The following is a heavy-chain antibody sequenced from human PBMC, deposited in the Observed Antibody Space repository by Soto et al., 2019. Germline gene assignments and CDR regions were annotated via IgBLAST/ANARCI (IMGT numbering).Heavy chain of an antibody. D-gene: IGHD3-9*01. CDR1: GYPSIKYG. V-gene: IGHV1-18*04. CDR2: IKVDSGYT. CDR3: ATSYDTGFDP. Sequence: QLQLVQSAAEVKKPGASVRVSCKAYGYPSIKYGISWIRQAPEQGLEWMGWIKVDSGYTNYAQKFQGRVTMTADTSSDIAFMELRSLRLDDTAVFFCATSYDTGFDPWGQGTLVSVSS. J-gene: IGHJ5*02.